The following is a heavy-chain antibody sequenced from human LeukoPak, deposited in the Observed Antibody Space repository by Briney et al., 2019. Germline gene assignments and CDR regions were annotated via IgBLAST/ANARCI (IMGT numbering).Heavy chain of an antibody. CDR2: INHSVDT. CDR1: GGSFSGYY. CDR3: ARGYYYESSGYFDS. D-gene: IGHD3-22*01. V-gene: IGHV4-34*01. Sequence: PSETLSLTCAVYGGSFSGYYWSWIRQPPGKGLEWIGEINHSVDTNYNPSLKIRVTISIDTSKSQFSLKLNSVTAADTAVYYCARGYYYESSGYFDSWGQGTLVTVSS. J-gene: IGHJ4*02.